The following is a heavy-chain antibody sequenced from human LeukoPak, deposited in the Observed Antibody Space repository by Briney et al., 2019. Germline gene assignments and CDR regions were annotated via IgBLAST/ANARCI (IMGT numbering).Heavy chain of an antibody. V-gene: IGHV3-11*04. CDR1: GFTFSDYY. D-gene: IGHD1-26*01. Sequence: GGSLRLSCIASGFTFSDYYMSWIRQAPGKGLEWVSYISSSGSTIYYADSVKGRFTISRDNSKNTLYLQMNSLRPEDTAVYYCAKDSVRKSIVGPTTRGVNDYWGQGTLVTVSS. J-gene: IGHJ4*02. CDR2: ISSSGSTI. CDR3: AKDSVRKSIVGPTTRGVNDY.